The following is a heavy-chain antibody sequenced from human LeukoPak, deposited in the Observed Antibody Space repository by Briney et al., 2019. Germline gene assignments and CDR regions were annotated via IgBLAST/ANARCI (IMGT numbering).Heavy chain of an antibody. CDR3: ARQSWDTAMVTGYYYYYMDV. D-gene: IGHD5-18*01. CDR2: IYPGDSDT. Sequence: GESLKISCKGSGYSFTSYWIGWVRQMPGKGLEWMGIIYPGDSDTRYSPSFQGQVTISADKSISTAYLQWSSLKASDTAMYYCARQSWDTAMVTGYYYYYMDVWGKGTTVTVSS. V-gene: IGHV5-51*01. J-gene: IGHJ6*03. CDR1: GYSFTSYW.